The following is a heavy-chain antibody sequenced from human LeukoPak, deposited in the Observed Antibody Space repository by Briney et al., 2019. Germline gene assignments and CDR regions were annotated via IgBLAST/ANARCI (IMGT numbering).Heavy chain of an antibody. D-gene: IGHD6-13*01. CDR1: GFTFSSYS. CDR2: ISSSSSTI. Sequence: GGSLRLSCAASGFTFSSYSMNWVRQAPGKGLEWVSYISSSSSTIYYADSVKGRFTISRDNAKNSLYLQMNSLRAEDTAVYYCARASVASSWAYYYYMDVWGKGTTVTVSS. J-gene: IGHJ6*03. V-gene: IGHV3-48*01. CDR3: ARASVASSWAYYYYMDV.